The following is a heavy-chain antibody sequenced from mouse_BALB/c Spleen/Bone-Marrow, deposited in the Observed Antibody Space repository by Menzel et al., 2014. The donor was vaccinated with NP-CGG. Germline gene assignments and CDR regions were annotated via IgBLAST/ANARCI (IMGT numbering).Heavy chain of an antibody. CDR2: INPSSGYT. V-gene: IGHV1-4*01. CDR3: ARESLYGSNYY. J-gene: IGHJ2*01. Sequence: VKLQESGAELARPEASVKMSCKASGYTFTSYTMHWVKQRPGQGLEWIGYINPSSGYTNYNQKFKDKATLTADKSSSTAYMQLSSLTSEDSAVYYCARESLYGSNYYWGQGTTLTVSS. D-gene: IGHD1-1*01. CDR1: GYTFTSYT.